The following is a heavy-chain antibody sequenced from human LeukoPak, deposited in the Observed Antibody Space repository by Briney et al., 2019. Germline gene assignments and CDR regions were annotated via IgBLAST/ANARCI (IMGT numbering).Heavy chain of an antibody. D-gene: IGHD3-16*01. CDR1: GYTFTGYY. J-gene: IGHJ4*02. CDR2: INPNSGGT. V-gene: IGHV1-2*02. Sequence: GASVKVSCKASGYTFTGYYMHWVRQAPGQGLEWMGWINPNSGGTNYAQKFQGRVTMSRDTSISTAYMELSRLRSDDTAVYYCARAPWYDYVWGSYEGVDYWGQGTLVTVSS. CDR3: ARAPWYDYVWGSYEGVDY.